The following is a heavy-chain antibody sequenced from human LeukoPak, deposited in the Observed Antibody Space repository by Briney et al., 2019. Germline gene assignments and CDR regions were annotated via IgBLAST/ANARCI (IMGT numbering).Heavy chain of an antibody. CDR1: GGTFSSYA. CDR2: IIPIFGTA. Sequence: GASVKVPCKASGGTFSSYAISWVRQAPGQGLEWMGGIIPIFGTANYAQKFQGRVTITADESTSTAYMELSSLGSEDTAVYYCAREEMATTYYYYGMDVWGQGTTVTVSS. CDR3: AREEMATTYYYYGMDV. V-gene: IGHV1-69*01. J-gene: IGHJ6*02. D-gene: IGHD5-24*01.